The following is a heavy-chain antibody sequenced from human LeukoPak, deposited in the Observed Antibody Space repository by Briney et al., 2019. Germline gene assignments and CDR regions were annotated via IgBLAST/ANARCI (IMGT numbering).Heavy chain of an antibody. CDR3: ARLLDYGGNSVAFDI. CDR1: GGSISSSSYY. Sequence: SETLSLTCTVSGGSISSSSYYWGWIRQPPGKGLEWIGSIYYSGSTYYNPSLKSRVTISVDTSKNQFSLKLSSVTAADTAVYYCARLLDYGGNSVAFDIWGQGTMVTVSS. J-gene: IGHJ3*02. D-gene: IGHD4-23*01. CDR2: IYYSGST. V-gene: IGHV4-39*01.